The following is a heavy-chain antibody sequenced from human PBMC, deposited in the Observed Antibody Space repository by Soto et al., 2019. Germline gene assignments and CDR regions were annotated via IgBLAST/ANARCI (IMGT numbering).Heavy chain of an antibody. Sequence: QVQLQESGPGLVKPSQTLSLTCTVSGGSISSGGYYWSWIRQHPGKGLEWIGYIYYSGSTYYNPSLKSRVTISVDTSKNQFSLKLSSVTAADTAVYYCARGRRAVTPRPYYYYGMDVWGQGTTVTVSS. CDR2: IYYSGST. V-gene: IGHV4-31*03. CDR3: ARGRRAVTPRPYYYYGMDV. D-gene: IGHD4-17*01. CDR1: GGSISSGGYY. J-gene: IGHJ6*02.